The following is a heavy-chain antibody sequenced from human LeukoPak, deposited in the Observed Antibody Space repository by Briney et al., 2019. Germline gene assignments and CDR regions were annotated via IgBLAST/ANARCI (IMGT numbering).Heavy chain of an antibody. Sequence: KPSETLSLTCTVSGGSISSYYWSWIRQPPGKGLEWIGYIYYSGSTNYNPSLKSRVTISVDTSKNQFSLKLSSVTAADTAVYYCARWLQLPATNAFDIWGQGTMVTVSS. D-gene: IGHD5-12*01. CDR2: IYYSGST. J-gene: IGHJ3*02. CDR3: ARWLQLPATNAFDI. CDR1: GGSISSYY. V-gene: IGHV4-59*01.